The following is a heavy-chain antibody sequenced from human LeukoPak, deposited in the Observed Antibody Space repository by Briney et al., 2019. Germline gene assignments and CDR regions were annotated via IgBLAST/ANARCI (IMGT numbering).Heavy chain of an antibody. J-gene: IGHJ3*02. CDR2: INHSGST. CDR1: GGSFSGYY. D-gene: IGHD5-18*01. Sequence: SETLSLTCAVYGGSFSGYYWSWIRQPPGKGLEWIGEINHSGSTNYNPSLKSRVTISVDTSKNQFSPKLSSVTAADTAVYYCASPYSYGSSAFDIWGQGTMVTVSS. CDR3: ASPYSYGSSAFDI. V-gene: IGHV4-34*01.